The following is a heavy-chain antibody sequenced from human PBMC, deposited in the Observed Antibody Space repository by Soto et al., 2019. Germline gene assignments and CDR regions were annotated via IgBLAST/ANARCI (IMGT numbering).Heavy chain of an antibody. CDR2: INHSGST. D-gene: IGHD6-25*01. V-gene: IGHV4-34*01. Sequence: QVQLQQWGAGLLKPSETLSLTCAVYGGSFSGYYWSWIRQPPGKGLEGIGEINHSGSTNYNPSLKSRVTIAVDTSKNQFPLKLSSVTAADTAVYYCASRSAAGPWGQGTLVTVSS. CDR1: GGSFSGYY. CDR3: ASRSAAGP. J-gene: IGHJ5*02.